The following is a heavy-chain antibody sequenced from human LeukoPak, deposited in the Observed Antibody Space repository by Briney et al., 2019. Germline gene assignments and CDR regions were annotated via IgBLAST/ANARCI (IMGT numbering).Heavy chain of an antibody. Sequence: PGGSLRLYCAASGFTFSSYAMHWVRQAPVMGLESVSAISRNGGSTYYANSVKGRFTISRDNSKNTLYLQMGSLRAEDMAVYYCARPKAGTTLRYYYYMDVWGKGTTVTVSS. CDR2: ISRNGGST. CDR3: ARPKAGTTLRYYYYMDV. J-gene: IGHJ6*03. D-gene: IGHD1-7*01. CDR1: GFTFSSYA. V-gene: IGHV3-64*01.